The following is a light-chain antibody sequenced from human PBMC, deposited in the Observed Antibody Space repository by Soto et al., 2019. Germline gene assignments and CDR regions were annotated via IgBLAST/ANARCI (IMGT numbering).Light chain of an antibody. CDR3: QQTYNFPVT. V-gene: IGKV1-39*01. Sequence: DIQMTQSPSSLSASVGDRVTITCRATQSISSYLNWYQQKPGKAPKLLIYAASSLQSGVPSRFSGSGSGTDFTLTISSLQPEDFATYYCQQTYNFPVTFGGGTKVDIK. CDR1: QSISSY. J-gene: IGKJ4*01. CDR2: AAS.